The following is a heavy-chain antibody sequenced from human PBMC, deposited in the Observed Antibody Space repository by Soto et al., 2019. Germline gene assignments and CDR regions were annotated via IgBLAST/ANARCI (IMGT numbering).Heavy chain of an antibody. CDR2: IWYDGSNK. CDR3: ARDIAVAGTWFDP. Sequence: QVQLVESGGGVVQPGRSLRLSCAASGFTFSSYGMHWVRQAPGKGLEWVAVIWYDGSNKYYADSVKGRFTISRDNSKNTLYLQMNSLRAEDTAVYYCARDIAVAGTWFDPWGQGTLVTVSS. V-gene: IGHV3-33*01. D-gene: IGHD6-19*01. J-gene: IGHJ5*02. CDR1: GFTFSSYG.